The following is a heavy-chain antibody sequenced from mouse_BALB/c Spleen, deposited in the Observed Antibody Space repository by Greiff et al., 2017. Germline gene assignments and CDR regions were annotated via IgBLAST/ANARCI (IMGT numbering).Heavy chain of an antibody. Sequence: QVQLKESGAELVRPGVSVKISCKGSGYTFTDYAMHWVKQSHAKSLGWIGVISTYYGDASYNQKFKGKATMTVDKSSSTAYMELARLTSEDSAIYYCARVSAGHFDYWGQGTTLTVSS. CDR2: ISTYYGDA. CDR1: GYTFTDYA. CDR3: ARVSAGHFDY. J-gene: IGHJ2*01. V-gene: IGHV1S137*01.